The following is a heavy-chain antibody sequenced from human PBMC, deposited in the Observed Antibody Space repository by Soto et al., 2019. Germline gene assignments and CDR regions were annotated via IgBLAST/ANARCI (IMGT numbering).Heavy chain of an antibody. CDR1: GFTFSSYA. Sequence: EVQLLESGGGLVQPGGSLRLSCAASGFTFSSYAMSWVRQAPGKGLEWVSAISGSGGSTYYADSVKGRVTISRDNSKNALYLQMNSLRAEDTAVYYCAKDPRLNSYDSSGYHWGQGTLVTVSS. D-gene: IGHD3-22*01. J-gene: IGHJ5*02. CDR3: AKDPRLNSYDSSGYH. CDR2: ISGSGGST. V-gene: IGHV3-23*01.